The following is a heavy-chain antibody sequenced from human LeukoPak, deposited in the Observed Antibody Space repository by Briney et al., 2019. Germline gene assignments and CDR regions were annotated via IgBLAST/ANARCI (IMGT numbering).Heavy chain of an antibody. V-gene: IGHV4-34*01. CDR2: INHSGST. J-gene: IGHJ4*02. D-gene: IGHD3-22*01. CDR3: AREDDSSGYYFV. CDR1: GGSFSGYY. Sequence: SETLSLACAVYGGSFSGYYWSWIRQPPGKGLEWIGEINHSGSTNYNPSLKSRVTMSVDTSKNQFSLKLSSVTAADTAVYYCAREDDSSGYYFVWGQGTLVTVSS.